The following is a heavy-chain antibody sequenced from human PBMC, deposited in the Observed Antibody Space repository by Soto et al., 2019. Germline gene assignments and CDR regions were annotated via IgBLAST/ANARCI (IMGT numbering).Heavy chain of an antibody. J-gene: IGHJ4*02. CDR2: INAGNGNT. CDR3: ARARGEGSIVVVPAAPNFDY. D-gene: IGHD2-2*01. Sequence: QVQLVQSGAEVKKPGASVKVSCKASGYTFTSYAMYWVRQAPGQRLEWMGWINAGNGNTKYSQKLQGRVTITRDTSASTAYMELSSLRSEDTAVYYCARARGEGSIVVVPAAPNFDYWGQGTLVTVSS. V-gene: IGHV1-3*01. CDR1: GYTFTSYA.